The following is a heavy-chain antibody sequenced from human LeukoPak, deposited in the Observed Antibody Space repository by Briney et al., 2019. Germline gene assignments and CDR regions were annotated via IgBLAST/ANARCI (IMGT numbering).Heavy chain of an antibody. CDR1: GGTFSSYA. V-gene: IGHV1-69*04. J-gene: IGHJ6*02. CDR2: IIPILGIA. D-gene: IGHD4-11*01. Sequence: WVSVKVSCKASGGTFSSYAISWVRQAPGQGLEWMGRIIPILGIANYTQKFQGRVTITADKSTSTAYMELSSLRSEDTAVYYCARATVTTRAYYYYYGMDVWGQGTTVTVSS. CDR3: ARATVTTRAYYYYYGMDV.